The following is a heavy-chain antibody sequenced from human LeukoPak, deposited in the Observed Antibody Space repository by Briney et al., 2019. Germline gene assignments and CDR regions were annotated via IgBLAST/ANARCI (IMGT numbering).Heavy chain of an antibody. CDR1: GGSFSGYY. V-gene: IGHV4-34*01. Sequence: PSETLSLTCAVYGGSFSGYYWSWIRQPPGKGLEWMGETNHSGSTNYNPSLKSRVTISVETSKTQFSLKMSSGTAADTAVYYGGRRSDSRGYYGPDNWFDPWGQGTLVTVSS. J-gene: IGHJ5*02. D-gene: IGHD3-22*01. CDR2: TNHSGST. CDR3: GRRSDSRGYYGPDNWFDP.